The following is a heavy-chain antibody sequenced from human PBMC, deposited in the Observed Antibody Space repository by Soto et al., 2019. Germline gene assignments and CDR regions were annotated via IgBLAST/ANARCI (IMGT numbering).Heavy chain of an antibody. CDR2: ISGSGGNT. D-gene: IGHD3-10*01. CDR1: GFTFSSYD. J-gene: IGHJ3*02. Sequence: EVQLVESGGGLVQPGGSLRLSCAASGFTFSSYDMSWVRQAPGRGLEWVSTISGSGGNTYYADSVKGRFTISRDNTKNTLYLQMNSLRAEDTAVYYCAKPTYSGGGAFEIWGQGTVVTVSS. V-gene: IGHV3-23*04. CDR3: AKPTYSGGGAFEI.